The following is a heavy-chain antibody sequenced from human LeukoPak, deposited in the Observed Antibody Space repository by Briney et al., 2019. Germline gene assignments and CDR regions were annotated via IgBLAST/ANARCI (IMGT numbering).Heavy chain of an antibody. CDR1: GGTFSSYA. J-gene: IGHJ4*02. CDR2: IIPIFGTA. Sequence: GASVKVSCKASGGTFSSYAITWVRQAPGQGLEWMGGIIPIFGTANYAQKFQGRVTITTDESTSTAYMELSSLRSEDTAVYYCARDNTGYFDYWGQGTLVTVSS. CDR3: ARDNTGYFDY. V-gene: IGHV1-69*05.